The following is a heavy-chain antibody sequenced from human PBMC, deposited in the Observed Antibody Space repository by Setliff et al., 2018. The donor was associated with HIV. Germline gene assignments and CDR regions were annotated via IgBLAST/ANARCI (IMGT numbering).Heavy chain of an antibody. CDR2: IKTDGSEK. J-gene: IGHJ6*03. D-gene: IGHD3-10*01. Sequence: GGSLRLSCAASGFVFSTYWMSWVRQAPGKGPEWVANIKTDGSEKYYVESVKGRFTSSRDNAKNSLYLQMNSLRVEDTAVYYCVRTGLGLREVLSPGVWGTGTTVTVS. V-gene: IGHV3-7*03. CDR1: GFVFSTYW. CDR3: VRTGLGLREVLSPGV.